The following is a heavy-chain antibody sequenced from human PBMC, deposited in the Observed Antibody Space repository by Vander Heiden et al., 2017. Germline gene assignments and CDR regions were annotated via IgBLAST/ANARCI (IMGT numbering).Heavy chain of an antibody. V-gene: IGHV4-39*01. CDR2: IYYSGST. CDR3: ARHKRDIVVVPAARGSYYYYYYGMDV. J-gene: IGHJ6*02. D-gene: IGHD2-2*01. Sequence: QLQLQESGPGLVKPSETLSLTCTVAGGSISSSSYYWGWIRQPPGKGLEWIGSIYYSGSTYYNPSLKSRVTISVDTSKNQFSLKLSSVTAADTAVYYCARHKRDIVVVPAARGSYYYYYYGMDVWGQGTTVTVSS. CDR1: GGSISSSSYY.